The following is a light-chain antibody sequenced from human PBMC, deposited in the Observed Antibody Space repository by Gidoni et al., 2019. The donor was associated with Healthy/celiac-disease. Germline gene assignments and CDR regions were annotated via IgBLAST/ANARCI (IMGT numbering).Light chain of an antibody. J-gene: IGKJ3*01. CDR2: DAS. V-gene: IGKV3-11*01. CDR1: QSVSSY. CDR3: QQRSNWPPGFT. Sequence: DIVLTQSPATLSLSPGERATLSCRASQSVSSYLAWYQQKPGQAPSLLIYDASNRATGIPARFSGSGSGTDFTLTISSLEPEDFAVYYCQQRSNWPPGFTFGPGTKVDIK.